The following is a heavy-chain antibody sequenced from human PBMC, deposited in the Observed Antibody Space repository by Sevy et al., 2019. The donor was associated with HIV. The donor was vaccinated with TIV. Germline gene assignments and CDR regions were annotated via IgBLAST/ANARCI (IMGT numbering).Heavy chain of an antibody. CDR1: GFTFSSYG. J-gene: IGHJ6*02. CDR2: ISYDGSNK. V-gene: IGHV3-30*18. Sequence: GGSLRLSCAASGFTFSSYGMHWVRQAPGKGLEWVAVISYDGSNKYYADSVKGRFTISRDNSKNTLYLQMNSLRAEDTAVYYCAKVRDYYGSGSYSEDYYYYYGMDVWGQWTTVTVSS. CDR3: AKVRDYYGSGSYSEDYYYYYGMDV. D-gene: IGHD3-10*01.